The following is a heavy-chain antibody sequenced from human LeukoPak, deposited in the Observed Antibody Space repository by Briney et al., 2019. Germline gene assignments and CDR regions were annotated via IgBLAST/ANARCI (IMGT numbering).Heavy chain of an antibody. D-gene: IGHD3-16*01. CDR3: HGSTYYYYYYMDV. Sequence: PSETLSLTCTVSGGPISSSSYYWGWIRQPPGKGLEWIGSIYYSGSTYYNPSLKSRVTISVDTSKNQFSLKLSSVTAADTAVYWGHGSTYYYYYYMDVWGKGTTVTVSS. V-gene: IGHV4-39*07. CDR1: GGPISSSSYY. J-gene: IGHJ6*03. CDR2: IYYSGST.